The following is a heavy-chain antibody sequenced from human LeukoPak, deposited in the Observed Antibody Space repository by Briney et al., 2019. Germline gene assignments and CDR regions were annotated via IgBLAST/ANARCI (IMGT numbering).Heavy chain of an antibody. CDR3: AKGGGYSGDYVSAY. CDR2: LSGSGGGT. CDR1: GFTFSSYA. V-gene: IGHV3-23*01. Sequence: GGSLRLSCAASGFTFSSYAMSWVRRAPGEGLEWVSALSGSGGGTHYADAVKGRFTISRDNSKNTLYLQMNSLRAADTAVYYCAKGGGYSGDYVSAYWGQGTLVTVSS. D-gene: IGHD4-17*01. J-gene: IGHJ4*02.